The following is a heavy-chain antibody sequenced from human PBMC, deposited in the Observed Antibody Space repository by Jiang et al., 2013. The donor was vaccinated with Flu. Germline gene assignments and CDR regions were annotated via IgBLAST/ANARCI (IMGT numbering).Heavy chain of an antibody. CDR3: ARVQGIAVAGKDYYYGMDV. CDR1: GDSVSSNSAA. CDR2: TYYRSKWYN. D-gene: IGHD6-19*01. V-gene: IGHV6-1*01. J-gene: IGHJ6*02. Sequence: QTLSLTCAISGDSVSSNSAAWNWIRQSPSRGLEWLGRTYYRSKWYNDYAVSVKSRITINPDTSKNQFSLQLNSVTPEDTAVYYCARVQGIAVAGKDYYYGMDVWGQGTTVTVSS.